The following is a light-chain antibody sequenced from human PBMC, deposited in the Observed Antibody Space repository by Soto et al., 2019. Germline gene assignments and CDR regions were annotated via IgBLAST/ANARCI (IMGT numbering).Light chain of an antibody. CDR2: NNS. J-gene: IGLJ2*01. Sequence: QAVVTQPPSVSGAPGQRVTISCTGSSSNIGAAYDVHWYQQFPGTAPKLLIYNNSNRPSGVPDRFSGSKSGTSASLAITGLQAEDEADYYCQSYDSTLSGSVFGGGTKLTVL. V-gene: IGLV1-40*01. CDR3: QSYDSTLSGSV. CDR1: SSNIGAAYD.